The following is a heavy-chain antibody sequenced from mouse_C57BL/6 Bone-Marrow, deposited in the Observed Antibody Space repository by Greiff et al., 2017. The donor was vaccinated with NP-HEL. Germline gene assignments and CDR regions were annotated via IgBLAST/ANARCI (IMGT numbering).Heavy chain of an antibody. CDR1: GYTFTDYY. V-gene: IGHV1-75*01. Sequence: QVQLQQSGPELVKPGASVKISCKASGYTFTDYYLNWVKQRPGQGLEWIGWIFPGSGSTYYNEKFKGKATLTVDKSSSTAYMLLSSLTSEDSAVYFCASHHYYGSSPFDYWGQGTTLTVSS. D-gene: IGHD1-1*01. CDR2: IFPGSGST. CDR3: ASHHYYGSSPFDY. J-gene: IGHJ2*01.